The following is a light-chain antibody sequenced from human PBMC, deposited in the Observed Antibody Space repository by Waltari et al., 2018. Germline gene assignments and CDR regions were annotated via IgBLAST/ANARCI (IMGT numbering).Light chain of an antibody. Sequence: DAVMTQSPLSLPVTLGQPASISCRSSQSLVFSDGNIYLNWFQQRPGQSPRRLIYKVSNRDSGVPDRVSGSGSGTDFTLKISRVEAEDVGGVYYCMQATHWPYTFGQGTKLEIK. CDR3: MQATHWPYT. CDR2: KVS. CDR1: QSLVFSDGNIY. J-gene: IGKJ2*01. V-gene: IGKV2-30*01.